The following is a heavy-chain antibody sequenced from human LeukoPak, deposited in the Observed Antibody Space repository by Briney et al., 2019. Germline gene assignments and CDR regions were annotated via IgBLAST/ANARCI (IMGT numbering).Heavy chain of an antibody. J-gene: IGHJ4*02. V-gene: IGHV3-30*03. CDR1: GFTFSSYG. CDR3: ARDNHDYGDYRGAFDI. Sequence: GGSLRLSCAASGFTFSSYGMHWVRQAPGKGLEWVAVISYDGSNKYYADSVKGRFTISGDNSKNTLYLQMNSLRAEDTAVYYCARDNHDYGDYRGAFDIWGQGTLVTVSS. D-gene: IGHD4-17*01. CDR2: ISYDGSNK.